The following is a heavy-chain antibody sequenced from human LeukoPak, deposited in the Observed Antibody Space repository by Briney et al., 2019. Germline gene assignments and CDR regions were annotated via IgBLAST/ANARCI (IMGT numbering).Heavy chain of an antibody. CDR2: IYPGDSDT. J-gene: IGHJ6*02. Sequence: GESLKISCKGSGYSFTSYWIGWVRQMPGKGLEWMGIIYPGDSDTRYSPSFQGQVTISADKSINTAYLQWSSLKASDTAMYYCARHFRRYCSSTSCYGLDYYYYYGMDVWGQGTTVTVSS. D-gene: IGHD2-2*01. V-gene: IGHV5-51*01. CDR3: ARHFRRYCSSTSCYGLDYYYYYGMDV. CDR1: GYSFTSYW.